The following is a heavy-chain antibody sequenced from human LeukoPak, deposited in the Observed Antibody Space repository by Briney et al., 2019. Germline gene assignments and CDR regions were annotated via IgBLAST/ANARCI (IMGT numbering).Heavy chain of an antibody. D-gene: IGHD4-17*01. J-gene: IGHJ4*02. CDR1: GYTLTSYY. V-gene: IGHV1-46*01. CDR3: ASRFYGDYYFDY. CDR2: INPSGGST. Sequence: ASVKVSCKASGYTLTSYYMHWVRQAPGQGLEWMGIINPSGGSTSYAQKFQGRVTMTRDTSTSTVYMELSSLRSEDTAVYYCASRFYGDYYFDYWGQGTLVTVSS.